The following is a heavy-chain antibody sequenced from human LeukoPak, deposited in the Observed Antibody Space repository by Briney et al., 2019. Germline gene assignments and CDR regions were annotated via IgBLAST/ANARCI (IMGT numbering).Heavy chain of an antibody. CDR2: IIPILGTA. CDR1: GGTFSSYA. Sequence: SVKVSCKASGGTFSSYAISWVRQAPGQGLEWMGGIIPILGTANYAQKFQGRVTITADESTSTAYMELSSLRSEDTAVYYCAAPYYYYYYYGMDVWGQGTTVTVSS. CDR3: AAPYYYYYYYGMDV. J-gene: IGHJ6*02. D-gene: IGHD3-10*01. V-gene: IGHV1-69*01.